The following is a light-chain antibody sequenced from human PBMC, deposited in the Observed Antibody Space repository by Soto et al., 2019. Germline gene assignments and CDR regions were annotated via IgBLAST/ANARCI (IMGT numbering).Light chain of an antibody. V-gene: IGKV3-20*01. CDR1: QTVTTSY. J-gene: IGKJ1*01. Sequence: EIVLTQSPDALSLSPGERATLSCRASQTVTTSYVAGYQHKPGQAPMRLIYTVSNRANAIPDSFSGRGAGKHFTITIRRLEPEDFGVYYCQQYSNSPPTLGQGIKVNIK. CDR2: TVS. CDR3: QQYSNSPPT.